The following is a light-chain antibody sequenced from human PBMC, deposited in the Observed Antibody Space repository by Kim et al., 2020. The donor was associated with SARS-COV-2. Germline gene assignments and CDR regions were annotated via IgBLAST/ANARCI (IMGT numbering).Light chain of an antibody. V-gene: IGLV3-1*01. J-gene: IGLJ2*01. Sequence: PGQTGDITCSGDKVVKKYVSWYQQEAGQSPGLVIYEDTERHSGIPERFSGSNSGNTATLTISGTQTMDEADYFCQAWDRNTADVVFGGGTKLTVL. CDR1: KVVKKY. CDR2: EDT. CDR3: QAWDRNTADVV.